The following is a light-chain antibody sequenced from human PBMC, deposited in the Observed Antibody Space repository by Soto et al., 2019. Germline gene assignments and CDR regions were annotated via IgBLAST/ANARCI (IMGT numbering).Light chain of an antibody. V-gene: IGKV3-15*01. CDR3: QQYNNWPLT. Sequence: EIVMTQSPATLSASPGERATLSCRASQSVGSNLAWYQQKPGQAPRLLIYGASTRATGIPARFSGSGSGTEFTLTISSLQSEDVAVYYCQQYNNWPLTFGGGTKVEIK. J-gene: IGKJ4*01. CDR1: QSVGSN. CDR2: GAS.